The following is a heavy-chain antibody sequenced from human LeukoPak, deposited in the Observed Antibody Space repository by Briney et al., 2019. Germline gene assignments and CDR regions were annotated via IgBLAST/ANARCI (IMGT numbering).Heavy chain of an antibody. CDR1: GFTFSSYP. J-gene: IGHJ4*02. Sequence: GGSLRLSCAASGFTFSSYPMHWVRQAPGKRLEYVSAITSDRGSIYYANSVKGRFTISRDNSRNTLYLQMDSLRVEDMAVYYCARDTYYYDRWGQGTLVTVSS. V-gene: IGHV3-64*01. D-gene: IGHD3-22*01. CDR3: ARDTYYYDR. CDR2: ITSDRGSI.